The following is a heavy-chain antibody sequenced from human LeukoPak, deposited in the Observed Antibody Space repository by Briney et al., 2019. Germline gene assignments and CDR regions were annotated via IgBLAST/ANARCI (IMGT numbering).Heavy chain of an antibody. CDR1: GGSFSGYD. CDR2: INHSGSA. V-gene: IGHV4-34*01. D-gene: IGHD4-17*01. CDR3: ARGSVTTTINDAFDI. Sequence: SETLSLTCAVYGGSFSGYDWSWIRQPPGKGLEWIGEINHSGSANYNPSLKSRVTISVDTSKNQFSLKLSSVTAADTAVYYCARGSVTTTINDAFDIWGQGTMVTVSS. J-gene: IGHJ3*02.